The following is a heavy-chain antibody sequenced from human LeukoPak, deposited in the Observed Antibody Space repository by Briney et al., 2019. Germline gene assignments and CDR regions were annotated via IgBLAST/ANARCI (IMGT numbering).Heavy chain of an antibody. V-gene: IGHV1-18*01. CDR1: GYTFSNYG. CDR2: ISGHNGDV. CDR3: ARYNSLLRGVTTSDY. Sequence: ASVKVSCKASGYTFSNYGITWVRQAPGQVLEWMGTISGHNGDVNDAPKFQGRVTMTTDTSTTTAYMELRSLRFDDTAVYYCARYNSLLRGVTTSDYWGQGTLVTVSS. J-gene: IGHJ4*02. D-gene: IGHD3-10*01.